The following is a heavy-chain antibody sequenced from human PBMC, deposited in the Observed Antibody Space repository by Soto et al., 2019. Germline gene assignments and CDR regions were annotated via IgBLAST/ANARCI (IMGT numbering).Heavy chain of an antibody. CDR3: ARDREQQLVGLVDYYYYYGMDV. D-gene: IGHD6-13*01. Sequence: PSETLSLTCAVSGGSISSSNWWSWVRQPPGKGLEWIGEIYHSGSTNYNPSLKSRVTISVDKSKNQFSLKLSSVTAADTAVYYCARDREQQLVGLVDYYYYYGMDVWGQGTTVTVS. V-gene: IGHV4-4*02. CDR1: GGSISSSNW. CDR2: IYHSGST. J-gene: IGHJ6*02.